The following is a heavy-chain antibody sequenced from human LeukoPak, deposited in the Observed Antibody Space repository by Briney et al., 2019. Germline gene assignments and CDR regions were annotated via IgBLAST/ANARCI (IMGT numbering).Heavy chain of an antibody. D-gene: IGHD4-17*01. Sequence: GGSLRLSCAASGFTFSSYWMSWVRQAPGKGLEWVANIKQDGSEKYYVDSEKGRFTISRDNAKNSLYLQMNSLRAEDTAVYYCARDMATVTTGMDVWGQGTTVTVSS. CDR1: GFTFSSYW. J-gene: IGHJ6*02. V-gene: IGHV3-7*04. CDR3: ARDMATVTTGMDV. CDR2: IKQDGSEK.